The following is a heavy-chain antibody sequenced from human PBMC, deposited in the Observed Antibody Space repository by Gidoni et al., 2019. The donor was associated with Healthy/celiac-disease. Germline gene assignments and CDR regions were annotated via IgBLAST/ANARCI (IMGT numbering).Heavy chain of an antibody. Sequence: QVQLQESGPGLVKPSETLSLTCTVSGGSISSYYWSWIRQPPGKGLEWIGYIYYSGSTNYNPYLKSRVTISVDTSKNQFSLKLSSVTAADTAVYYCARDGNWFDPWGQGTLVTVSS. CDR3: ARDGNWFDP. CDR2: IYYSGST. J-gene: IGHJ5*02. V-gene: IGHV4-59*01. CDR1: GGSISSYY.